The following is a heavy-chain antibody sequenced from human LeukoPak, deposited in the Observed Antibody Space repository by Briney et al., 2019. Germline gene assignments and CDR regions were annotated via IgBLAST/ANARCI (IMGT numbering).Heavy chain of an antibody. J-gene: IGHJ5*02. CDR3: ARDRAGTTGNWFDP. Sequence: GASVKVSCKASGYTFTSYGISWVRQAPGQGLEWMGWISAYNGNTNYAQKLQGRVTMTTDTSTSSAYMELRSLRSDDTAVYYCARDRAGTTGNWFDPWGQGTLVTVSS. D-gene: IGHD1-1*01. V-gene: IGHV1-18*04. CDR2: ISAYNGNT. CDR1: GYTFTSYG.